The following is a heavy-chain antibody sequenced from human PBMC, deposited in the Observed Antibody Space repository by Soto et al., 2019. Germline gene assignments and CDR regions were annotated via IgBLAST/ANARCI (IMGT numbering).Heavy chain of an antibody. CDR2: VYTSGST. V-gene: IGHV4-4*08. CDR1: DDSIGPYY. J-gene: IGHJ4*02. Sequence: SETLSLTCSISDDSIGPYYWTWIRQTPRKELQWIGYVYTSGSTKYNSSLKSRVTISLDASNSQLSLTMSSVTAADTGVYYCAREVVGNTWPGIFDSWGRGTLVTVSS. CDR3: AREVVGNTWPGIFDS.